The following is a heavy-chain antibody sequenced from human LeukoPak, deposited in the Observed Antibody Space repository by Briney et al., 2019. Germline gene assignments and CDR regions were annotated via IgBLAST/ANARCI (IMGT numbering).Heavy chain of an antibody. D-gene: IGHD6-19*01. CDR3: TRRAGTDSNGAFDI. Sequence: SETLSLTCAVSGGSISSSNWWSWVRQPPGKGLEWIGEIYHSESTNSNPSLKSRVTISVDKSKNQFSLNLSSVTAADTAVYYCTRRAGTDSNGAFDIWGQGTVVTVPS. V-gene: IGHV4-4*02. J-gene: IGHJ3*02. CDR2: IYHSEST. CDR1: GGSISSSNW.